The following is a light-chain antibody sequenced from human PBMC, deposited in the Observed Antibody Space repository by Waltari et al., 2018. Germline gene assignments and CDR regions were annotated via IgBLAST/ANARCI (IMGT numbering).Light chain of an antibody. Sequence: SSELTQAPAVSVALGQTVRITCLRASLRTSYASWYQQKSGQAPILVLFGKNKRPSGIPDRFSGYNSETTTSLTITGAQAEDEADYYCSSRDSSASHVLFAGGTKLTVL. CDR1: SLRTSY. J-gene: IGLJ2*01. CDR2: GKN. V-gene: IGLV3-19*01. CDR3: SSRDSSASHVL.